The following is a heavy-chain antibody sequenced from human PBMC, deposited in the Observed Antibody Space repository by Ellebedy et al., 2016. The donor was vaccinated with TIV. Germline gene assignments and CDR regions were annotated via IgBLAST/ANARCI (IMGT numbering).Heavy chain of an antibody. Sequence: GESLKISCAASGFTFSSYAMSWVRQAPGKGLEWVSAISGSGGSTYYADSVKGRFTISRDNSKNTLYLQMNSLRAEDTAVYYCASDLGYYNWNGIHYWGQGTLVTVSS. D-gene: IGHD1-20*01. CDR1: GFTFSSYA. J-gene: IGHJ4*02. CDR2: ISGSGGST. V-gene: IGHV3-23*01. CDR3: ASDLGYYNWNGIHY.